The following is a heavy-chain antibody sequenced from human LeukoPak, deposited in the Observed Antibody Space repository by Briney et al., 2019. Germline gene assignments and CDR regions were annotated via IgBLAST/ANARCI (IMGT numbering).Heavy chain of an antibody. V-gene: IGHV3-7*03. D-gene: IGHD3-22*01. Sequence: GGSLRLPCTASGFTFSNFWMGWVRQAPGKGLEWVANIKQDETEKFYLGSVKGRFTISRDNSKNTLYLQMNSLRAEDTAVYYCANGLYYPGYYFDFWGQGTLVTVSS. CDR1: GFTFSNFW. CDR2: IKQDETEK. J-gene: IGHJ4*02. CDR3: ANGLYYPGYYFDF.